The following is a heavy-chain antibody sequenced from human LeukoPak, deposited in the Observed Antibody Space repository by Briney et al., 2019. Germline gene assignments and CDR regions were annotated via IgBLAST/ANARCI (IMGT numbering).Heavy chain of an antibody. CDR3: ARGVVTMVRGVITFWFDP. Sequence: ASVKVSCKASGYTFTSYYMHWVRQAPGQGLEWMGWVNPNSGNTGYAQKFQGRVTMTRNPSISTAYMELSSLRSEDTAVYYCARGVVTMVRGVITFWFDPWGQGTLVTVSS. V-gene: IGHV1-8*02. J-gene: IGHJ5*02. D-gene: IGHD3-10*01. CDR1: GYTFTSYY. CDR2: VNPNSGNT.